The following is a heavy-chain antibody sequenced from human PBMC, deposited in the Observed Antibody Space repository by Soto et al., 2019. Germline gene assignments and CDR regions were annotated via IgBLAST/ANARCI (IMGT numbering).Heavy chain of an antibody. CDR2: IYYSGST. CDR1: GGSISSYY. Sequence: SETLSLTCTGSGGSISSYYWSWIRQPPGKGLEWIGYIYYSGSTNYNPSLKSRVTISVDTSKNQFSLKLSSVTAADTAVYYCARQQWLVLNAFDIWGQGTMVTVSS. J-gene: IGHJ3*02. CDR3: ARQQWLVLNAFDI. D-gene: IGHD6-19*01. V-gene: IGHV4-59*01.